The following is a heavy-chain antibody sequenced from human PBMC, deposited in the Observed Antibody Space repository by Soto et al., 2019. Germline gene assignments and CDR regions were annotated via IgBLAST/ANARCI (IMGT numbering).Heavy chain of an antibody. Sequence: GEPMKVSKKGSGLNFTTYWIAWMSKMTGKGLEWMGIIYPGDSDTRYSPSFQGQVTISADKSISTAYLQWSSLKASDTAMYYCARTSAAGKYYYGMDVWGQGTTVTVSS. CDR1: GLNFTTYW. CDR2: IYPGDSDT. J-gene: IGHJ6*02. D-gene: IGHD6-13*01. V-gene: IGHV5-51*01. CDR3: ARTSAAGKYYYGMDV.